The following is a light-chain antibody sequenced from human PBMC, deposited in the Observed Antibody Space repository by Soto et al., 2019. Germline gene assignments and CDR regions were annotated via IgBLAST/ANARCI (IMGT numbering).Light chain of an antibody. V-gene: IGLV4-69*01. Sequence: QLVLTQSPSASASLGASVKLTCTLSSGHSSYVIAWHQQQPEKGPRFLMKVHSDGSHSKGDGIPDRFSGSSSGAERYLTISSLQSEDQADYYCQTWGATIVVFGGGTQLTVL. CDR2: VHSDGSH. CDR1: SGHSSYV. CDR3: QTWGATIVV. J-gene: IGLJ2*01.